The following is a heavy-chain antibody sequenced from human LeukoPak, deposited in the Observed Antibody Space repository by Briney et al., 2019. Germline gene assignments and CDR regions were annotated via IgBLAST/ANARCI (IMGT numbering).Heavy chain of an antibody. V-gene: IGHV1-2*02. CDR1: GYTFTGYY. Sequence: ASVKVSCKASGYTFTGYYMHWVRQASGQGLEWMGWINPNSGGTNYAQKFQGRVTMTRDTSIGTAYMELSRLRSDDTAVYYCARHRYFDWLPLHYWGQGTLVTVSS. CDR2: INPNSGGT. D-gene: IGHD3-9*01. J-gene: IGHJ4*02. CDR3: ARHRYFDWLPLHY.